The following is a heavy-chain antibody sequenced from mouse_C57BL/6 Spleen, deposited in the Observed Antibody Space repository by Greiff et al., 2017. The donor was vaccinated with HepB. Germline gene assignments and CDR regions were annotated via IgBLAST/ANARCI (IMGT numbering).Heavy chain of an antibody. V-gene: IGHV1-69*01. CDR1: GYTFTSYW. Sequence: VQLQQPGAELVMPGASVKLSCKASGYTFTSYWMHWVKQRPGQGLEWIGEIDPSDSYTNYNQKFKGKSTLTVDKSSSTAYMQLSSLTSEDSAVYYCARSGYSNLYYAMDYWGQGTSVTVSS. D-gene: IGHD2-5*01. CDR2: IDPSDSYT. J-gene: IGHJ4*01. CDR3: ARSGYSNLYYAMDY.